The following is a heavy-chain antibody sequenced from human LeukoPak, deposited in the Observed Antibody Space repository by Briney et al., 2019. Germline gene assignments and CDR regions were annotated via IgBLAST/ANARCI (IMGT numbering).Heavy chain of an antibody. CDR1: GGSFSGYY. V-gene: IGHV4-34*01. CDR2: INHSGST. Sequence: PSETLSLTCAVYGGSFSGYYWSWIRQPPGKGLEWIGEINHSGSTNYNPSLKSRVTMSVDTSKNQFSLKLSSVTAADTAVYYCARAATRYSSSWYWVYWGQGTLVTVSS. D-gene: IGHD6-13*01. CDR3: ARAATRYSSSWYWVY. J-gene: IGHJ4*02.